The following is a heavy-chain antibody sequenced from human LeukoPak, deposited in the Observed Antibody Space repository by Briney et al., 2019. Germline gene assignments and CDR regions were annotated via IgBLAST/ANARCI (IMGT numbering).Heavy chain of an antibody. CDR1: GFTFSTYA. V-gene: IGHV3-23*01. J-gene: IGHJ3*02. Sequence: TEGSLRLSCAASGFTFSTYAMSWVRQAPGKGLEWVSVSSGSGSSTYYADSVKGRFTISRDNSKNTLYLQMSSLRAEDTAVYYCAKRRVGGDAFDIWGQGTVVTVSS. CDR2: SSGSGSST. CDR3: AKRRVGGDAFDI. D-gene: IGHD4-23*01.